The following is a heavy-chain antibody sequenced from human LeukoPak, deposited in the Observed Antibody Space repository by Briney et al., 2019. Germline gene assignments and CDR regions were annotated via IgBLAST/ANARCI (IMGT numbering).Heavy chain of an antibody. V-gene: IGHV3-48*01. CDR2: ISSSGSTI. J-gene: IGHJ4*02. CDR3: ARERAVVTGGLRLYYFDY. D-gene: IGHD4-23*01. Sequence: GGSLRLSCAASGFTFSSYSMNWVRQAPGKGLEWVSYISSSGSTIYYADSVKGRFTISRDNAKNSLYLQMNSLRAEDTAVYYCARERAVVTGGLRLYYFDYWGQGTLVTVSS. CDR1: GFTFSSYS.